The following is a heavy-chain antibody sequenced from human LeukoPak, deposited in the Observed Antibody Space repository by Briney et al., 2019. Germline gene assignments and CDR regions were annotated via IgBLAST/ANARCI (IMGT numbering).Heavy chain of an antibody. CDR1: GFTFNTYA. V-gene: IGHV3-23*01. CDR2: ISGSGGST. D-gene: IGHD6-19*01. J-gene: IGHJ4*02. CDR3: AKARGSGWAFDY. Sequence: GGSLRLSCAASGFTFNTYAMSWVRQAPGKGLEWVSAISGSGGSTYYADSVKGRFTISRDNSKNTLYLQMNSLRAEDTAVYYCAKARGSGWAFDYWGQGTLVTVSS.